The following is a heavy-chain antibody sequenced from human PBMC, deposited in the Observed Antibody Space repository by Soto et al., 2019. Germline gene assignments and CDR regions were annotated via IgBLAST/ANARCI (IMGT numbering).Heavy chain of an antibody. D-gene: IGHD4-17*01. Sequence: GGSLRLSCAASGFTVSSNYMSWVRQAPGKGLEWVSVIYSGGSTYYADSVKGRFTISRDNSKNTLYLQMNSLRAEDTAVYYCARNRGNYGDLGYFDYWGQGTLVTVSS. V-gene: IGHV3-53*01. CDR2: IYSGGST. CDR1: GFTVSSNY. J-gene: IGHJ4*02. CDR3: ARNRGNYGDLGYFDY.